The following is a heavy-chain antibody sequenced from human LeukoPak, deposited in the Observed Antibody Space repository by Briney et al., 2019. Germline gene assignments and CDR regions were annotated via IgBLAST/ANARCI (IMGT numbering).Heavy chain of an antibody. V-gene: IGHV3-21*01. D-gene: IGHD1-1*01. J-gene: IGHJ4*02. CDR3: ARDQLPEY. CDR2: ISTSSSYI. Sequence: TGGSLRLSCAASGFTFKSYNMNWVRQAPGKGLEWVSFISTSSSYIYYADSVKGRFTISRDNGVNSLYLQMSSLSAEDTAVYYCARDQLPEYWGPGTLVTVSS. CDR1: GFTFKSYN.